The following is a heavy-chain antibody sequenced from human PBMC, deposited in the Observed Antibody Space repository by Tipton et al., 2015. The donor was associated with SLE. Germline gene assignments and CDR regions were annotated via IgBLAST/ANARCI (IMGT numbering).Heavy chain of an antibody. V-gene: IGHV4-39*07. Sequence: TLSLTCTVSDGSISSTNYYWGWIRQPPGKGLEWIGSIFYTGSTYYNPSLKSRVSFSIDTSKHQFSLKLNSVTAADTALYYCARDCDWGPLGYWGQGTLVTVSS. CDR3: ARDCDWGPLGY. J-gene: IGHJ4*02. CDR2: IFYTGST. CDR1: DGSISSTNYY. D-gene: IGHD2-21*01.